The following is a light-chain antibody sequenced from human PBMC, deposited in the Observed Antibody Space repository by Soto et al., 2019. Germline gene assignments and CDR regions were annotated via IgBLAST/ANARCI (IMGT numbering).Light chain of an antibody. Sequence: FVLTQSPVTLSLSPGEGATLSCRASQSVGSTCLACYQQQPGQAPRLLISDTSSMATGIPARFSGSGSGTDFTLPISGLEPEDFAVYYCQQCGVSPWTVGQGTKVEI. V-gene: IGKV3-20*01. CDR3: QQCGVSPWT. CDR2: DTS. J-gene: IGKJ1*01. CDR1: QSVGSTC.